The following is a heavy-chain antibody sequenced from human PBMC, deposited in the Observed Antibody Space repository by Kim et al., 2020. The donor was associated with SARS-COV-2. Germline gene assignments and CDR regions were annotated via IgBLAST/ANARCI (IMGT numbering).Heavy chain of an antibody. Sequence: SETLSLTCAVSGGSISSSNWWSWVRQPPGKGLEWIGEIYHSGSTNYNPSLKSRVTISVDKSKNQFSLKLSSVTAADTAVYYCARNLWFGELFYYYYGMDVWGQGTTVTVSS. CDR1: GGSISSSNW. J-gene: IGHJ6*02. CDR3: ARNLWFGELFYYYYGMDV. V-gene: IGHV4-4*02. D-gene: IGHD3-10*01. CDR2: IYHSGST.